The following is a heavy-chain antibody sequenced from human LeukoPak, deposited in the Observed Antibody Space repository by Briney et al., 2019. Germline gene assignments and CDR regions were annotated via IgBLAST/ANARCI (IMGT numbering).Heavy chain of an antibody. Sequence: PSETLSLTCTVSGGSISSHYWSWIRQPPGKGPEWIGFVYYTGSTRYNPSLQSRVTILADTSTNHVSLKLTSVTAADAAVYYCARHLNNDARGDPDTFDIWGQGTTVIVSS. V-gene: IGHV4-59*11. J-gene: IGHJ3*02. CDR1: GGSISSHY. D-gene: IGHD2-21*02. CDR2: VYYTGST. CDR3: ARHLNNDARGDPDTFDI.